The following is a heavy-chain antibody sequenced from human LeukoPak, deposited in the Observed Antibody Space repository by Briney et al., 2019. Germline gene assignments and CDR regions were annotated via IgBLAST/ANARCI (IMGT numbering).Heavy chain of an antibody. Sequence: SVKSSCKASGGTFSSYAISWVRQAPGQGLEWMGGIIPIFGTANYAQKFQGRVTITADESTSTAYMELSSLRSEDTAVYYCARKDITMVRGVIIDQYWYFDLWGRRTLVTVSS. CDR1: GGTFSSYA. J-gene: IGHJ2*01. CDR3: ARKDITMVRGVIIDQYWYFDL. V-gene: IGHV1-69*13. CDR2: IIPIFGTA. D-gene: IGHD3-10*01.